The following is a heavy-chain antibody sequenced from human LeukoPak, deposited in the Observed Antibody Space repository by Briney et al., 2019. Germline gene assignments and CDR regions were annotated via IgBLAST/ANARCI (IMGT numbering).Heavy chain of an antibody. CDR1: GGSISSGNYY. D-gene: IGHD1-14*01. Sequence: PSETLSLTCTVSGGSISSGNYYWSWIRQHPGKGLEWIGYIHHSGSTYYNPSLKSRVIISVDTSKNQFSLKLNSVTAADTAVYYCARRSYYYGMDVWGQGTTVTVSS. V-gene: IGHV4-31*03. J-gene: IGHJ6*02. CDR2: IHHSGST. CDR3: ARRSYYYGMDV.